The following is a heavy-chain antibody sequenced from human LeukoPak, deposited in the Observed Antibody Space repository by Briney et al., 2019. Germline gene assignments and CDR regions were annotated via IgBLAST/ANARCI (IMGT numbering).Heavy chain of an antibody. CDR2: IYYTGST. Sequence: PSETLSLTCTVSGGSISGYYWSWSRQPPGKGLEWIGYIYYTGSTNYNPSLKSRVIISVDTSKNQFSLKVSSVTAADTAVYYCVRSKSGTYGWFDPWGQGTLVTVSS. CDR3: VRSKSGTYGWFDP. D-gene: IGHD4-17*01. CDR1: GGSISGYY. V-gene: IGHV4-59*01. J-gene: IGHJ5*02.